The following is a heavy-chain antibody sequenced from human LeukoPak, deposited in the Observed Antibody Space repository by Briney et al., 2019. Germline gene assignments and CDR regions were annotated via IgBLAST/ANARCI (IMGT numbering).Heavy chain of an antibody. V-gene: IGHV4-39*01. CDR2: IYYSGTT. CDR3: DQQLNWFDP. Sequence: SETLSLTCTVSGGSTSGSSYYWGWVRQPPGKTLEWIGSIYYSGTTYYNPSLKSRVTISVDTSKNQFSLKLTSVTAADTAVYYCDQQLNWFDPWGQGTLVTVSS. D-gene: IGHD2-2*01. CDR1: GGSTSGSSYY. J-gene: IGHJ5*02.